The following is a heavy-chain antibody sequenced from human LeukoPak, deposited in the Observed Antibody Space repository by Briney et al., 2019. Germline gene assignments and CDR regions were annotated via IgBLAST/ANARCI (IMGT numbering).Heavy chain of an antibody. CDR2: ISWNSGSI. J-gene: IGHJ4*02. D-gene: IGHD1-7*01. CDR3: ARDSRGGTPFDY. Sequence: GGSLRLSCAASGFTFDDYAMHWVRQAPGKGLEWVSHISWNSGSITYADSVKGRFTISRDNSKNTLYLQMNSLRAEDTAVYYCARDSRGGTPFDYWGQGTLVTVSS. V-gene: IGHV3-9*01. CDR1: GFTFDDYA.